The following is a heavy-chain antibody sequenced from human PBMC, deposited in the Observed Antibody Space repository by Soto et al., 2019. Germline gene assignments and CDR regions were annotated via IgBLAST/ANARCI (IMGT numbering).Heavy chain of an antibody. V-gene: IGHV4-59*08. D-gene: IGHD3-10*01. CDR1: GGSISSYY. CDR2: IYYSGST. J-gene: IGHJ5*02. CDR3: ARWGGWFDP. Sequence: SETLSLTCTVSGGSISSYYWSWIRQPPGKGLEWIGYIYYSGSTNYNPSLKSRVTISVDTSKNQFSLKLSSVTAADTAVYYCARWGGWFDPWGQGTLVTVS.